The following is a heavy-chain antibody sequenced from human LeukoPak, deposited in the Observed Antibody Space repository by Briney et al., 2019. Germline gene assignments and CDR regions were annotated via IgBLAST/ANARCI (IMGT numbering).Heavy chain of an antibody. J-gene: IGHJ4*02. CDR1: GFTFSSYS. Sequence: GGSLRLSCAASGFTFSSYSMNWVRQAPGKGLEWVSSISSSSSYIYYADSVKGRFTISRDNARNSLYLQMNSLRAEDTAVYYCARVSAYYDFWSAYLDYWGQGTLVTVSS. CDR2: ISSSSSYI. CDR3: ARVSAYYDFWSAYLDY. D-gene: IGHD3-3*01. V-gene: IGHV3-21*01.